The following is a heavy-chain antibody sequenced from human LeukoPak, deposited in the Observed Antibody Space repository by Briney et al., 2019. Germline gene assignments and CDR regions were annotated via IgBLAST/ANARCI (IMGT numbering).Heavy chain of an antibody. CDR3: AREKYGGGYEGWFDP. CDR1: GFTFSSYS. D-gene: IGHD5-12*01. V-gene: IGHV3-48*02. CDR2: ISSNSNTI. Sequence: PGGSLRLSCAASGFTFSSYSINWVRQAPGKGLEWISYISSNSNTIYYADSVKGRCIISRDNAKQSVSLQMNSLRDEDTAVYYCAREKYGGGYEGWFDPWGQGTLVTVSS. J-gene: IGHJ5*02.